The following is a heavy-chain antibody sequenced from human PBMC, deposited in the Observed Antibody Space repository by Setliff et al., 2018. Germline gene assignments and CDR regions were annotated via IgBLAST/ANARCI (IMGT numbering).Heavy chain of an antibody. J-gene: IGHJ6*03. V-gene: IGHV4-61*01. CDR3: ARDSRAYGDYYYHMDV. CDR2: IFYSGST. Sequence: SETLSLTCTVSGGSVSISSYYWSWIRQPPGKGLEWIGYIFYSGSTKYNPSLKSRVTISVDTSKNQFSLKLTSVTAADTAVYYCARDSRAYGDYYYHMDVWGKGTTVTVSS. D-gene: IGHD4-17*01. CDR1: GGSVSISSYY.